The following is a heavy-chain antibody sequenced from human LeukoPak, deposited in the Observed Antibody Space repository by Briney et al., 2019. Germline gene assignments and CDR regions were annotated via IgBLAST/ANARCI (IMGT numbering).Heavy chain of an antibody. CDR1: GFTFSSYW. CDR3: ARDGPYYDFWSGYSNNWFDP. CDR2: IKQDGSEK. J-gene: IGHJ5*02. D-gene: IGHD3-3*01. Sequence: PGGSLRLSCAASGFTFSSYWMSWVRQAPGKGLEWVANIKQDGSEKYYVDSVKGRFTISRDNAKNSLYLQMNSLRAEDTAVYYCARDGPYYDFWSGYSNNWFDPWGQGTLVTVSS. V-gene: IGHV3-7*01.